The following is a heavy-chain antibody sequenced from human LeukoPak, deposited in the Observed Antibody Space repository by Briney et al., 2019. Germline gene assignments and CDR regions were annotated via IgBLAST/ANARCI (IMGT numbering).Heavy chain of an antibody. CDR3: GRDPRLGIRGYTYGYIDH. D-gene: IGHD5-18*01. Sequence: ASVKVSCKASGYTFTGSYMHWVRQAPGQGLEWMGWINTNTGNPTYAQGFFTGRYVFSLDTSASTAYLQINGLKADDTAVYYCGRDPRLGIRGYTYGYIDHWGQGTLLTVAS. V-gene: IGHV7-4-1*02. CDR1: GYTFTGSY. CDR2: INTNTGNP. J-gene: IGHJ4*02.